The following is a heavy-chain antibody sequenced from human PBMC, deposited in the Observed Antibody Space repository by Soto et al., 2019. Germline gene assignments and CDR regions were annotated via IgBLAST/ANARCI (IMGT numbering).Heavy chain of an antibody. V-gene: IGHV3-49*03. CDR1: GFTFGDYA. Sequence: GGSLRLSCTASGFTFGDYAMSWFRQAPGRGLEWVGFIRSKAYGGTTEYAASVKGRFTISRDDSKSIAYLQMNSLKTEDTAVYYCTSSDIVVVVAATYYFDYWGQGTLVTVSS. J-gene: IGHJ4*02. CDR2: IRSKAYGGTT. D-gene: IGHD2-15*01. CDR3: TSSDIVVVVAATYYFDY.